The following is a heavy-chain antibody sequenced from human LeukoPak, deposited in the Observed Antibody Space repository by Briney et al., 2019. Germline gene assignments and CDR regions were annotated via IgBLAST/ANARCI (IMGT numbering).Heavy chain of an antibody. D-gene: IGHD3-10*01. CDR3: ARVVRGLGWFDP. Sequence: ASVKVSCKASGYTFTNYAMNWVRQATGQGLEWMGWMNPNTGNTFYAQKFQGRVTMTRNTSISTAYMELSGLRSDDTAVYYCARVVRGLGWFDPWGQGTLVTVSS. CDR1: GYTFTNYA. CDR2: MNPNTGNT. J-gene: IGHJ5*02. V-gene: IGHV1-8*02.